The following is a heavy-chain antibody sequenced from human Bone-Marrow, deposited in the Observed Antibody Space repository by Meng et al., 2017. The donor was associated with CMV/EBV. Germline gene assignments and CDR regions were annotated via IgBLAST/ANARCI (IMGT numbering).Heavy chain of an antibody. Sequence: SCKASGGTFSSYAMHWVRQAPGKGLEWVAVISYDGSNKYYADSVKGRFTISRDNSKNTLYLQMNSLRAEDTAVYYCARENKWELLPLDYWGQGTLVTVSS. D-gene: IGHD1-26*01. CDR2: ISYDGSNK. V-gene: IGHV3-30*04. CDR3: ARENKWELLPLDY. CDR1: GGTFSSYA. J-gene: IGHJ4*02.